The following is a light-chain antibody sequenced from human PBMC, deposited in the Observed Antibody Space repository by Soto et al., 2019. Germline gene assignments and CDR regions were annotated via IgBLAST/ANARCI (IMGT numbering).Light chain of an antibody. CDR1: SSDVGGYNY. CDR3: SSYTSSTTVV. J-gene: IGLJ2*01. V-gene: IGLV2-14*01. Sequence: QSALTQPASVSGSPGQSITISCTGTSSDVGGYNYVSWYKQHPGKAPKLMIYDVSNRPSGVSNRFSGSKSGNPASLTISGRKAGEDADYYCSSYTSSTTVVFGGGTKLTVL. CDR2: DVS.